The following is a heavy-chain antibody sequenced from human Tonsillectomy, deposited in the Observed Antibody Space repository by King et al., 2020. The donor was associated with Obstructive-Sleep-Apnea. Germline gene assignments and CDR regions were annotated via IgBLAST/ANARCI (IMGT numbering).Heavy chain of an antibody. J-gene: IGHJ4*02. D-gene: IGHD4-23*01. CDR2: IYYRGNT. CDR1: GGSISSLY. CDR3: ARFYGGNSLYFDY. Sequence: PLQESGPGLVKPSETLSLTCTVSGGSISSLYWSWIRQPPGKGLEWIGYIYYRGNTNYNPSLKSRVTISVDTSKNQFSLKLNSVTSADTAVYYCARFYGGNSLYFDYWGQGTLVTVSS. V-gene: IGHV4-59*11.